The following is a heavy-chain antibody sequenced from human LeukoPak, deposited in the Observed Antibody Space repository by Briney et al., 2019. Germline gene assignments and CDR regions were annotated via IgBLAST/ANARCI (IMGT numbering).Heavy chain of an antibody. CDR1: GGSISSGSYY. Sequence: PSETLSLTCTVSGGSISSGSYYWSWIRQPAGKGLEWIGRIYTSGSTNYNPSLKSRVTISVDTSKNQFSLKLSSVTAADTAVYYCARSTYSSSWYNYWGQGTLVTVSS. D-gene: IGHD6-13*01. V-gene: IGHV4-61*02. CDR3: ARSTYSSSWYNY. J-gene: IGHJ4*02. CDR2: IYTSGST.